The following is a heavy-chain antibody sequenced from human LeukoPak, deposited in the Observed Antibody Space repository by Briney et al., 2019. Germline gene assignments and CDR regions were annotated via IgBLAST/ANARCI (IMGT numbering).Heavy chain of an antibody. Sequence: SETLSLTCTVSGGSISSSSYYWGWIRQPPGKGLEWIGRIHTSGSTNYNPSLKSRLTMSVDTSKNQFSLKLTSVTAADTAVYYCARDQGSGWYDYWGQGTLVTVSS. D-gene: IGHD6-19*01. CDR3: ARDQGSGWYDY. J-gene: IGHJ4*02. CDR2: IHTSGST. CDR1: GGSISSSSYY. V-gene: IGHV4-39*07.